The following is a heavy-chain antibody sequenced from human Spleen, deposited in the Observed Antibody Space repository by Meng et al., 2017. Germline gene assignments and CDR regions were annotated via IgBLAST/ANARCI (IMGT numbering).Heavy chain of an antibody. CDR1: GGSISSSSYF. J-gene: IGHJ4*02. D-gene: IGHD4-17*01. CDR3: ARGYNDYGDLRFNY. CDR2: YFYSVTT. Sequence: SETLSLTCTVSGGSISSSSYFWGWIRQPPGKGLEWIGNYFYSVTTYYNPSLKSRVTISVDKSKNQFSLKLSSVTAADTDVYYCARGYNDYGDLRFNYWGQGTLVTVSS. V-gene: IGHV4-39*07.